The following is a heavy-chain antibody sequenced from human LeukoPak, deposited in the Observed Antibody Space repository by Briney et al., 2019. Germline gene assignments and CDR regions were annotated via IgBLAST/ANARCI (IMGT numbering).Heavy chain of an antibody. CDR2: INLSGGST. CDR3: ARDYVDDIPMIKDY. V-gene: IGHV1-46*01. D-gene: IGHD2-8*01. CDR1: GYTFTSYH. J-gene: IGHJ4*02. Sequence: GASVKVSCKASGYTFTSYHMHWVRQAPGQGLEWMGKINLSGGSTTYAQKFQGRVTMTRDTSTSTVYMELSSLRSEDTAVYHCARDYVDDIPMIKDYWGQGTLVTVPS.